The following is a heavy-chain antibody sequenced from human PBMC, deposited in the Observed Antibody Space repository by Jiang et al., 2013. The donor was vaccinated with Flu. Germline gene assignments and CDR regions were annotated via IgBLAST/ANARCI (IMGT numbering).Heavy chain of an antibody. CDR1: GGTFSSYA. CDR3: ARGGCSGGSCYLPYYFDY. CDR2: IIPIFGTA. D-gene: IGHD2-15*01. V-gene: IGHV1-69*06. J-gene: IGHJ4*02. Sequence: GAEVKKPGSSAKVSCKASGGTFSSYAISWVRQAPGQGLEWMGGIIPIFGTANYAQKFQGRVTITADKSTSTAYMELSSLRSEDTAVYYCARGGCSGGSCYLPYYFDYWGQGTLVTVSS.